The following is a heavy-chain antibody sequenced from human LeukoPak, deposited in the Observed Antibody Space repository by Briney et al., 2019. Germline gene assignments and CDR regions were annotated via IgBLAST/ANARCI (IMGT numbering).Heavy chain of an antibody. V-gene: IGHV3-64D*06. D-gene: IGHD3-22*01. CDR1: GCSFSRYS. J-gene: IGHJ4*02. CDR2: ISSNGGST. CDR3: EEPILSSDYYFDY. Sequence: GGSLRLSWPASGCSFSRYSIHLVRQAPGKGLEYVSAISSNGGSTYYVDSVKGRFTISRDNSKNTLYLQMSSLRAEDTAVYYCEEPILSSDYYFDYWGQGTLVTVSS.